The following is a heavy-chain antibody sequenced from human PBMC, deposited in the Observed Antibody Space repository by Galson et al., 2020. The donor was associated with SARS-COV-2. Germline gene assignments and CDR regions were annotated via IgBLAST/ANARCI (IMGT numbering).Heavy chain of an antibody. V-gene: IGHV1-2*02. CDR1: GYTFTGYY. CDR2: INPNSGGT. J-gene: IGHJ6*02. D-gene: IGHD4-17*01. CDR3: ARGYGDYEDYYYYYYGMYV. Sequence: ASVKVSCKASGYTFTGYYMHWVRQAPGQGLEWMGWINPNSGGTNYAQKFQGRVTMTRDTSISTAYMELSRLRSDDTAVYYCARGYGDYEDYYYYYYGMYVWGQGTTVTVSS.